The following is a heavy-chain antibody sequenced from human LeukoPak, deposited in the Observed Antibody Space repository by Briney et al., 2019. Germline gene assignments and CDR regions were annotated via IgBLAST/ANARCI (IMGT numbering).Heavy chain of an antibody. CDR2: INHSGST. V-gene: IGHV4-34*01. D-gene: IGHD5-18*01. CDR3: ARVSRGYSYGSGDY. Sequence: SETLSLTCAVYGGSFSGYYWSWICQPPGKGLEWIGEINHSGSTNYNPSLKSRVTISVDTSKNQFSLKLSSVTAADTAVYYCARVSRGYSYGSGDYWGQGTLVTVSS. CDR1: GGSFSGYY. J-gene: IGHJ4*02.